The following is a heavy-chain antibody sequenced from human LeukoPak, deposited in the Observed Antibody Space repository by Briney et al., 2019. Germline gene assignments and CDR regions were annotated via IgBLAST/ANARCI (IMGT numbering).Heavy chain of an antibody. CDR3: ARGRSV. CDR2: INHSGST. CDR1: GGSFSGYY. Sequence: TASETLSLTCAVYGGSFSGYYWSWIRQPPGKGLEWIWEINHSGSTNYNPSLKSRVTISVDTSKNQFSLKLSSVTAADTAVYYCARGRSVWGQGTLVTVSS. J-gene: IGHJ4*02. V-gene: IGHV4-34*01.